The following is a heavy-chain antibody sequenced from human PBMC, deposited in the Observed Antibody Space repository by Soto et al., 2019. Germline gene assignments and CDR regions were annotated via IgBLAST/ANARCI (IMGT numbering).Heavy chain of an antibody. CDR3: ARDGGNICSGGSCYFQAPDY. V-gene: IGHV3-23*01. CDR2: ISGSGRST. CDR1: GFTFSNYA. Sequence: GGSLRLSCSASGFTFSNYAMSWVRQAPGKGLEWVASISGSGRSTNYADSVKGRFTISRDNSKNTLAVQMSSLRAEDTAVYYCARDGGNICSGGSCYFQAPDYWGQGTLVTVSS. D-gene: IGHD2-15*01. J-gene: IGHJ4*02.